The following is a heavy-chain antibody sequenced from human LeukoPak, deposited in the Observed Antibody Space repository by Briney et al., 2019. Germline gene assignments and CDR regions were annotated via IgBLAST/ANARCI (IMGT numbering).Heavy chain of an antibody. J-gene: IGHJ4*02. CDR1: GYSISSGYY. V-gene: IGHV4-38-2*02. CDR2: IYHSGST. Sequence: SETLSLTCTVSGYSISSGYYWGWIRQPPGKGLEWIGSIYHSGSTYYNPSLKSRVTKSVDTSKNQFSLKLSSVTAADTAVYYCARGSVVVNDFDYWGQGTLVTVSS. CDR3: ARGSVVVNDFDY. D-gene: IGHD2-21*01.